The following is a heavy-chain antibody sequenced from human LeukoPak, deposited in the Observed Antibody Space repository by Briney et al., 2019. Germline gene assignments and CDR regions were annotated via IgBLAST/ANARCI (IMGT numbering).Heavy chain of an antibody. D-gene: IGHD3-22*01. CDR1: GFTVSSNY. V-gene: IGHV3-20*01. J-gene: IGHJ3*02. CDR2: INWNGGST. Sequence: GRSLRLSCAASGFTVSSNYMSWVRQAPGKGLEWVSGINWNGGSTGYADSVKGRFTISRDNAKNSLYLQMNSLRAEDTALYHCARGYYYDSSGYADAFDIWGQGTMVTVSS. CDR3: ARGYYYDSSGYADAFDI.